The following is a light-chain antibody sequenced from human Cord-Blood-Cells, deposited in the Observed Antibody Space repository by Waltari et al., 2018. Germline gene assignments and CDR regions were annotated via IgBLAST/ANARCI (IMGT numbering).Light chain of an antibody. J-gene: IGKJ1*01. CDR2: WAS. V-gene: IGKV4-1*01. CDR3: QQDYSTPWT. Sequence: DIVVTHSPDSLGVPLGGGPTITCNSRQSVLYSSNNKNYIAWYQQKPGQPPTLLIYWASTRESGVPDRFRGRGSGSDFTLPTSSLQAEDVAFYYSQQDYSTPWTFGRGTEVEIK. CDR1: QSVLYSSNNKNY.